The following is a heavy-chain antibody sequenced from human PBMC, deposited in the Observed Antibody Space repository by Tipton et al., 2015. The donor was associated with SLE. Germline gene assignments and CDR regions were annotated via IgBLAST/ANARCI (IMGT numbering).Heavy chain of an antibody. J-gene: IGHJ6*03. CDR3: ARGGSSSPAPYYYYYMDV. D-gene: IGHD6-13*01. Sequence: TLSLTCTVSGGSISSYYWSWIRQPPGKGLEWIGYIYYSGSTNYNPSLKSRVTISVDTSKNQFSLKLSSVTAAGTAVYYCARGGSSSPAPYYYYYMDVWGKGTTVTVSS. CDR1: GGSISSYY. CDR2: IYYSGST. V-gene: IGHV4-59*01.